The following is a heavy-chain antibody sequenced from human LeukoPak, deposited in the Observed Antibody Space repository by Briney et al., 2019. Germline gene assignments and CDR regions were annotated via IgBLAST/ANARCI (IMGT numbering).Heavy chain of an antibody. CDR1: GFTFSSYA. J-gene: IGHJ3*02. V-gene: IGHV3-30-3*01. D-gene: IGHD1-26*01. Sequence: GRSLRLSCAASGFTFSSYAMHWVRQAPGKGLEWVAVTSYDGSNKYYADSVKGRFTISRDNSKNTLYLQMNSLRAEDTAVYYCARDLSGSYPSGAFDIWGQGTMVTVSS. CDR3: ARDLSGSYPSGAFDI. CDR2: TSYDGSNK.